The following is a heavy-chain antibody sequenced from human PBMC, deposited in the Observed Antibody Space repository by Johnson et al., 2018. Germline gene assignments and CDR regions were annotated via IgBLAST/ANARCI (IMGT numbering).Heavy chain of an antibody. V-gene: IGHV1-46*01. CDR3: TSHPTVPSPEYFQH. Sequence: QVQLVESGAEVKKXGASVKVXCKTSGYTFTSYYIHWVRQAPGQGLEWMGIINPSGGSTHYAQKFQGRVTLTSDTSTSTVYMELRSLTSEDTAIYYCTSHPTVPSPEYFQHWGQGTLVIVSS. CDR1: GYTFTSYY. CDR2: INPSGGST. D-gene: IGHD4-17*01. J-gene: IGHJ1*01.